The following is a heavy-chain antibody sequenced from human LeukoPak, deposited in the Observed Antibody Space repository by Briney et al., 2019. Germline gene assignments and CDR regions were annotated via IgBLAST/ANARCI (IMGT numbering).Heavy chain of an antibody. J-gene: IGHJ4*02. CDR3: ARDLETYYYASSGYL. CDR1: GFTFSSYW. V-gene: IGHV3-74*01. D-gene: IGHD3-22*01. Sequence: GGSLGLSCAASGFTFSSYWMHWVRQAPGKGLVWVSRINTDGSSTSYADSVKGRFTISRDNAKNTLYLQMNSLRAEDTAVYYCARDLETYYYASSGYLWGQGTLVTVSS. CDR2: INTDGSST.